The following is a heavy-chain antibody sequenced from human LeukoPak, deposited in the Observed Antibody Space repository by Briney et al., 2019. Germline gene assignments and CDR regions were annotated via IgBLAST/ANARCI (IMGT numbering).Heavy chain of an antibody. CDR1: GYTFTGYY. CDR2: ISAYNGNT. V-gene: IGHV1-18*04. D-gene: IGHD3-9*01. J-gene: IGHJ4*02. Sequence: GASVKVSCKASGYTFTGYYMHWVRQAPGQGLEWMGWISAYNGNTNYAQKLQGRVTMTTDTSTSTAYMELRSLRSDDTAVYYCARDLPHYDILTGYYKSIDYWGQGTLVTVSS. CDR3: ARDLPHYDILTGYYKSIDY.